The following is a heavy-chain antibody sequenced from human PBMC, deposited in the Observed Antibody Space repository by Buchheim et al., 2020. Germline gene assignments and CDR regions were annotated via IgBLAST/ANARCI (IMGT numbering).Heavy chain of an antibody. CDR2: IYYSGRT. CDR1: GGSISSGGYY. D-gene: IGHD2-21*02. CDR3: AREAYCGGDCYLFDY. Sequence: QVQLQESGPGLVKPSQTLSLTCTVSGGSISSGGYYWSWIRQHPGKGLEWIGYIYYSGRTYYNPSLTSRVTLSVDTSKNHVSLKLSSVTAADTAVYYCAREAYCGGDCYLFDYWGQGTL. V-gene: IGHV4-31*03. J-gene: IGHJ4*02.